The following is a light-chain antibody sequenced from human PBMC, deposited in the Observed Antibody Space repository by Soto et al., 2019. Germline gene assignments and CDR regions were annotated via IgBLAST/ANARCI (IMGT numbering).Light chain of an antibody. CDR3: MQALQSPPWT. CDR2: FGS. Sequence: DLVMNQSPLSLPVTPGEPASISCRSSQSLLHSNGYNYLDWYLQKPGQSPQLRIYFGSNRASGVPDRFRGSGSGTDFTLKISRVEAEDVGVYYCMQALQSPPWTFGQGTNVEI. CDR1: QSLLHSNGYNY. V-gene: IGKV2-28*01. J-gene: IGKJ1*01.